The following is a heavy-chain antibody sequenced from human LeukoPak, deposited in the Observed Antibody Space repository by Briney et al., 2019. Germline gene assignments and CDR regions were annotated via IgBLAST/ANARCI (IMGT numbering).Heavy chain of an antibody. V-gene: IGHV4-34*01. Sequence: SETLSLTCAVYGGSFSGYYWSWIRQPPGKGLEWIGEINHSGSTNYNPSLKSRATISVDTSKNQFSLKLSSVTAADTAVYYCARGRSRVAARLTGGGLFDYWGQGTLVTVSS. D-gene: IGHD6-6*01. CDR1: GGSFSGYY. CDR3: ARGRSRVAARLTGGGLFDY. J-gene: IGHJ4*02. CDR2: INHSGST.